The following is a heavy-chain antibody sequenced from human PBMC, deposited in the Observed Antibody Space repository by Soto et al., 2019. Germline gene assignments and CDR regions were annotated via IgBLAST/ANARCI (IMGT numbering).Heavy chain of an antibody. J-gene: IGHJ4*02. CDR2: IRWDSSGL. V-gene: IGHV3-9*01. CDR3: AKGACSGGACYSDY. CDR1: GFTFDEYA. D-gene: IGHD2-15*01. Sequence: EVQLVESGGDLVQPGGSLRLSCAASGFTFDEYAMHWVRQAPGKGLEWVSGIRWDSSGLAYADSVKGRFTISRDSARKSLYLQMNSLTPEDTALYFCAKGACSGGACYSDYWGQGTLVTVAS.